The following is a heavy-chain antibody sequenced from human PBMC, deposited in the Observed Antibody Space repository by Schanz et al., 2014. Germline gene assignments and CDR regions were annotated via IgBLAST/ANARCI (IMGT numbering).Heavy chain of an antibody. Sequence: QVPLVQSGAEVKKPGSSVKVSCKASGGTFSSYTISWVRQAPGQGPEWMGRINTHTGNPTYAQGFTGRFVFSLDTSVSTAYLQISSLKADDTAVYYCARDRDQWDGNFCDFWGQGTLVTVSS. V-gene: IGHV7-4-1*02. CDR3: ARDRDQWDGNFCDF. CDR1: GGTFSSYT. CDR2: INTHTGNP. J-gene: IGHJ4*02. D-gene: IGHD1-26*01.